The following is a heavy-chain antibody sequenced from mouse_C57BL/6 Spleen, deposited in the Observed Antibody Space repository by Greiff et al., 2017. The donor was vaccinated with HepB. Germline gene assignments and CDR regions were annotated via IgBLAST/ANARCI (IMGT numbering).Heavy chain of an antibody. CDR3: ARHENYYGSSYWYFDY. V-gene: IGHV5-6*01. D-gene: IGHD1-1*01. Sequence: EVKVVESGGDLVKPGGSLKLSCAASGFTFSSYGMSWVRQTPDKRLEWVATISSGGSYTYYPDSVKGRFTISRDNAKNTLYLQMSSLKSEDTAMYYCARHENYYGSSYWYFDYWGQGTTLTVSS. J-gene: IGHJ2*01. CDR1: GFTFSSYG. CDR2: ISSGGSYT.